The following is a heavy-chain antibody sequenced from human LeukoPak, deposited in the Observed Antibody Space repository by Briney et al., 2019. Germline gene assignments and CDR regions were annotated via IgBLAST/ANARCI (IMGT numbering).Heavy chain of an antibody. CDR2: ISSSSSYI. J-gene: IGHJ4*02. V-gene: IGHV3-21*01. D-gene: IGHD4-23*01. Sequence: GGALRLSCVGSEFTVSNYEMNWVRQAPGKGLEWVSSISSSSSYIYYADSVKGRFTISRDNAKNSLYLQMNSLRAEDTAVYYCASDRNDYGGGYWGQGTLVTVSS. CDR1: EFTVSNYE. CDR3: ASDRNDYGGGY.